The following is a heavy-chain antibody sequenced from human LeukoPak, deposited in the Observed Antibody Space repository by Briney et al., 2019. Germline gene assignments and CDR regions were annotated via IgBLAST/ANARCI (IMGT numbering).Heavy chain of an antibody. D-gene: IGHD5-12*01. CDR2: IYHSGST. J-gene: IGHJ5*02. CDR1: GFSVSSGYY. CDR3: ARLSGYDYVDP. V-gene: IGHV4-38-2*01. Sequence: ASETLSLTCAVSGFSVSSGYYWAWIRPPPGKGLEWIGNIYHSGSTYYNPSLKSRVTISVDTSKNQFSLRLTSVTAADTAVYYCARLSGYDYVDPWGQGTLVTVSS.